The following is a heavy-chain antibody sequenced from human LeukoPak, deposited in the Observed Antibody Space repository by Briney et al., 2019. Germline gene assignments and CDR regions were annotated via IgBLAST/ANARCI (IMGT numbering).Heavy chain of an antibody. D-gene: IGHD3-3*01. CDR3: ARIRTITIFGVVITRTFDY. V-gene: IGHV1-2*02. Sequence: GASVKVSCKASGYTFIAYYMHWVRQAPGQGLEWMGWINPNNGDTNYAERFQGRVTMTRDTSISTAYMDLSRLRSDDTAVYYCARIRTITIFGVVITRTFDYWGQGTLVTVSS. CDR2: INPNNGDT. J-gene: IGHJ4*02. CDR1: GYTFIAYY.